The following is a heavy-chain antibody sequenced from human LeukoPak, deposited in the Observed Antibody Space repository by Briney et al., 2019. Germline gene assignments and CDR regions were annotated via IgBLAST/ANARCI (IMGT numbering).Heavy chain of an antibody. D-gene: IGHD5-12*01. CDR2: IYYSGST. CDR1: GGSISSSSYY. V-gene: IGHV4-39*07. J-gene: IGHJ3*02. CDR3: ARGPQGFGGYDSRAFHI. Sequence: SETLSLTCTVSGGSISSSSYYWGWIRQPPGKGLEWIGSIYYSGSTYYNPPLKSRVTISVDTSKNQFSLKLNSVTAADTAVYYCARGPQGFGGYDSRAFHIWGQGTMVIVSS.